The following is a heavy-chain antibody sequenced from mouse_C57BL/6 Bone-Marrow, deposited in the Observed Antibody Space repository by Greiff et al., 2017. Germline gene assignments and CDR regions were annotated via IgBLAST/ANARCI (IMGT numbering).Heavy chain of an antibody. D-gene: IGHD2-4*01. J-gene: IGHJ2*01. CDR3: ARDYDYEFDY. V-gene: IGHV1-50*01. CDR2: IDPSDSYT. Sequence: QVQLQQPGAELVKPGASVKLSCKASGYTFTSYWMQWVKQRPGQGLEWIGEIDPSDSYTNYNQKFKGKATLTVDTSSSTAYMQLSSLTSEDSAVDYCARDYDYEFDYWGQGTTLTVSS. CDR1: GYTFTSYW.